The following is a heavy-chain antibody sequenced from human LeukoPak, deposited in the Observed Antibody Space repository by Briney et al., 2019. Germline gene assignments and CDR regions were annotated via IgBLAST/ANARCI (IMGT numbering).Heavy chain of an antibody. CDR3: ARRIAVAVGNAFDI. CDR1: GFTFDDYG. J-gene: IGHJ3*02. D-gene: IGHD6-19*01. Sequence: TGGSLRLSCAASGFTFDDYGMSWVRQAPGKGLEWVSGINWNGGSTGYADSVKGRFTISRDNAKNSLYLQMNSLRAEDTALYHCARRIAVAVGNAFDIWGQGTMVTVSS. V-gene: IGHV3-20*01. CDR2: INWNGGST.